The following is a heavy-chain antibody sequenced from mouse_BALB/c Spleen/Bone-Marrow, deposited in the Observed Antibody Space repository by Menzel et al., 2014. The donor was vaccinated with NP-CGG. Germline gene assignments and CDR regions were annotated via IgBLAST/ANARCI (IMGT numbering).Heavy chain of an antibody. CDR1: GFTFSDYY. V-gene: IGHV5-4*02. CDR3: AGTWEAMDY. CDR2: ISDGGNYT. J-gene: IGHJ4*01. Sequence: VQLKDSGGGLVKPGGSLKLSCAASGFTFSDYYMYWVRQTPEKRLEWVATISDGGNYTYYPDSVKGRFTISRDNAENNLYLQMSSLKSEDTAMYYCAGTWEAMDYWGQGTSVTVSS. D-gene: IGHD3-3*01.